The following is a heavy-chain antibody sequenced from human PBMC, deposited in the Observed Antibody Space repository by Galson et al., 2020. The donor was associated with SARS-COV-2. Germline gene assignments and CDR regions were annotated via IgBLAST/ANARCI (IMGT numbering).Heavy chain of an antibody. J-gene: IGHJ4*02. CDR2: INPNSGGT. V-gene: IGHV1-2*02. CDR3: TTGLTVIRFDD. Sequence: ASVKVSCKASGYTFTGHYIHWVRQAPGQGLEWMGWINPNSGGTNYAQKFQGRVTMTRDTSITTAYMGLSRLRSDDSAIYYCTTGLTVIRFDDWGQGSLVSVPS. CDR1: GYTFTGHY. D-gene: IGHD4-17*01.